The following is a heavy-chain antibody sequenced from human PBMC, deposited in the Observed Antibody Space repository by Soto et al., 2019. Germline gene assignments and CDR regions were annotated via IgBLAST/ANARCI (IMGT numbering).Heavy chain of an antibody. J-gene: IGHJ5*02. Sequence: GGCLRLSCAASGFTFRSFTMNWVRQAPGKGLEWVSTISSNSAYIYYTDALRGRFTISRDNAKNSLHLQMNSLRAEDTAVYYCTRDAARDSSSRGWFDPWGPGTLVTVSS. CDR3: TRDAARDSSSRGWFDP. CDR1: GFTFRSFT. V-gene: IGHV3-21*01. D-gene: IGHD6-6*01. CDR2: ISSNSAYI.